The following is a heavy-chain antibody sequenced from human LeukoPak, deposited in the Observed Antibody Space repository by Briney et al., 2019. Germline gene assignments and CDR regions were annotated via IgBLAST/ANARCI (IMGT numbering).Heavy chain of an antibody. D-gene: IGHD6-13*01. CDR3: AKDSSLAAADH. Sequence: GRSLRLSCAASGFTFSNYGMHWVRQAPGKGLEWVAVISYDGSNKYYADSVKGRFTISRDNSKNTLYLQMNSLRAEDTAVYYCAKDSSLAAADHWGQGTLVTVSS. J-gene: IGHJ4*02. V-gene: IGHV3-30*18. CDR2: ISYDGSNK. CDR1: GFTFSNYG.